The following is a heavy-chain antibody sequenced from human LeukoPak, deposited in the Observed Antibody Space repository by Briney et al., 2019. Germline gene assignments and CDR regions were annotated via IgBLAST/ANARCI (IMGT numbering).Heavy chain of an antibody. Sequence: ASVKVSCKASGYTFSNYYMHWVRQAPGQGLEWMGIINPNDGSTSYARRLKGRVTMTRDTSISTAYMELSRLRSDDTAVYYCAREFTMIDAFDIWGQGTMVTVSS. CDR3: AREFTMIDAFDI. CDR1: GYTFSNYY. V-gene: IGHV1-46*04. CDR2: INPNDGST. J-gene: IGHJ3*02. D-gene: IGHD3-22*01.